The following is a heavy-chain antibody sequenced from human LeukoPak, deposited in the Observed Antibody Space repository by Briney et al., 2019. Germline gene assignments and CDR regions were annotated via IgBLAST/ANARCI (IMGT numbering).Heavy chain of an antibody. CDR1: GGSISSYY. D-gene: IGHD3-22*01. CDR2: IYTSGST. CDR3: ARSYYYDSSGYWDYFDY. V-gene: IGHV4-4*07. Sequence: SETLSLTCTVSGGSISSYYWSWIRQPAGKGLEWIGRIYTSGSTNYNPSLKSRVTMSVDTSKNQFSLKLSSVTAADTAVYYCARSYYYDSSGYWDYFDYWGQGTLATVSS. J-gene: IGHJ4*02.